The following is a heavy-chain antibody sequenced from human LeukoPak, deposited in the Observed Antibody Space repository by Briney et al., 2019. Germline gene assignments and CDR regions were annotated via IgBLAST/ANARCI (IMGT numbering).Heavy chain of an antibody. CDR1: GFTFSSYE. CDR2: VSSSGSTI. D-gene: IGHD3-22*01. J-gene: IGHJ4*02. CDR3: ARDGFVYDSSGYRLFNY. Sequence: GGSLRLSCAASGFTFSSYEMNWVRQAPGKGLEWVSYVSSSGSTIYYADSVKGRFTVSRDNAKNSLYLQMNSLRAEDTAVYYCARDGFVYDSSGYRLFNYWGQGTLVTVSS. V-gene: IGHV3-48*03.